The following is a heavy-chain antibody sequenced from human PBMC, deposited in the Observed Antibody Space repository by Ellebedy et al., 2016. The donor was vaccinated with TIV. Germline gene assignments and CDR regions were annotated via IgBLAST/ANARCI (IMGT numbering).Heavy chain of an antibody. CDR2: INHSGNS. J-gene: IGHJ2*01. V-gene: IGHV4-34*01. CDR3: VREKSRWFFEV. CDR1: GGSLSDYY. Sequence: MPSETLSLTCAVNGGSLSDYYWGWIRQSPGKGLEWIGEINHSGNSDYNPSLKTRVVMSVDTSKNQFSLKLISVTAADTALYYCVREKSRWFFEVWGRGTLVSVSS.